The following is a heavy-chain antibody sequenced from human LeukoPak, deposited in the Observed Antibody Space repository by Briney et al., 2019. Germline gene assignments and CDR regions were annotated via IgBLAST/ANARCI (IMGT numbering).Heavy chain of an antibody. CDR3: ARVQAYGGKGYFDY. CDR1: GGSFSDYY. CDR2: INHSGST. J-gene: IGHJ4*02. D-gene: IGHD4-23*01. V-gene: IGHV4-34*01. Sequence: SETLSLTCAVYGGSFSDYYWSWIRQPPGKGLEWIGEINHSGSTNYNPSLKSRVTISVDTSKNQFSLKLSSVTAADTAVYYCARVQAYGGKGYFDYWGQGTLVTVSS.